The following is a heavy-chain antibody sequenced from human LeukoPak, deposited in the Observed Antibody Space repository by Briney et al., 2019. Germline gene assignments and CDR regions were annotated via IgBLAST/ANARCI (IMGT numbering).Heavy chain of an antibody. CDR1: GFSFSSYS. J-gene: IGHJ3*02. CDR3: ARGSRWELPGIAFDS. CDR2: IDRSSSNI. V-gene: IGHV3-48*04. Sequence: PGGSLRLSCAASGFSFSSYSMNWVRQAPGKGLEWISYIDRSSSNIYYVDSVKGRFTISRDNAKNSLYLQMNSLRAEDTAVYSCARGSRWELPGIAFDSWGQGTMVTVSS. D-gene: IGHD1-26*01.